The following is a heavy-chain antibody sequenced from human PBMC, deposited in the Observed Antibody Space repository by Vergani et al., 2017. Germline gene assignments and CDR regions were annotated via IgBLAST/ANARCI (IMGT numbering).Heavy chain of an antibody. J-gene: IGHJ6*02. D-gene: IGHD2-2*01. V-gene: IGHV1-18*04. CDR2: ISAYNGKT. CDR3: SRDPDILVLPAAPYYSYYYCMDF. Sequence: QVQLVQSGAEVKKPGASVKVSCKASGYTFTSYGISWVRQAPGQGLEWMGWISAYNGKTNYAQKLQGRVTMTTDTSTSTAYMELRSLRSDDTAVYYCSRDPDILVLPAAPYYSYYYCMDFWGQGTTVTVSS. CDR1: GYTFTSYG.